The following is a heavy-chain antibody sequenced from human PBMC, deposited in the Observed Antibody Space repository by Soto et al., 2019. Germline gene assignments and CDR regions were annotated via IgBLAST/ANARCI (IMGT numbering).Heavy chain of an antibody. V-gene: IGHV3-23*01. Sequence: EVQLLESGGGLVQPGGSLRLSCAASGFTFSSYAMSWVRQAPGKGLEWVSAISCSGGSTYYADSVKGRFTISRDNSKNTLYLQMNSLRAEDTAVYYCAKREGNGDAFDYWGQGTLVTVSS. CDR3: AKREGNGDAFDY. CDR1: GFTFSSYA. J-gene: IGHJ4*02. D-gene: IGHD7-27*01. CDR2: ISCSGGST.